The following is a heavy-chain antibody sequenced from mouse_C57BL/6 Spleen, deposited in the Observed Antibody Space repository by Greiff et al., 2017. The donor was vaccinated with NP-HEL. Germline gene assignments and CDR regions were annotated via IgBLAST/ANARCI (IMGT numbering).Heavy chain of an antibody. CDR3: TRDVDYAMDY. V-gene: IGHV6-6*01. CDR2: IRNKANNHAT. J-gene: IGHJ4*01. Sequence: EVQRVESGGGLVQPGGSMKLSCAASGFTFSDAWMDWVRQSPEKGLEWVAEIRNKANNHATYYAESVKGRFTISRDESKSSVYLQMNSLRAEDTGIYYCTRDVDYAMDYWGQGTSVTVSS. CDR1: GFTFSDAW.